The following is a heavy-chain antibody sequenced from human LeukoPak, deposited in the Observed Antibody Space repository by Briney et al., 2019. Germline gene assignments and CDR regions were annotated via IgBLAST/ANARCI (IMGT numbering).Heavy chain of an antibody. J-gene: IGHJ4*02. CDR2: FRHSGNT. Sequence: PSETLSLTCAVSGYSISSNYYWGWIRQPPGKGLEWIVCFRHSGNTYYNPSLKSRVTISVDTSKNQFSLKLSSVTAADTAVYYWARQHFDYWGQGALVTVSS. CDR1: GYSISSNYY. CDR3: ARQHFDY. V-gene: IGHV4-38-2*01.